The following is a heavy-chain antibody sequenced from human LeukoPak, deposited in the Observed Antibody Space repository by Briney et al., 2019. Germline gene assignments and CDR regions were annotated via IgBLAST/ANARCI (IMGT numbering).Heavy chain of an antibody. V-gene: IGHV4-59*08. CDR1: GGSISSYY. CDR3: ARIWGHGDPYNWFDP. J-gene: IGHJ5*02. CDR2: IYYNGNT. Sequence: PSETLSLTCTVSGGSISSYYWSWIRQPPGKGLEWIGYIYYNGNTNYNPSLKSRVTISVDTSKNQFSLKLSSVTAADTAVYYCARIWGHGDPYNWFDPWGQGTLVTVSS. D-gene: IGHD4-17*01.